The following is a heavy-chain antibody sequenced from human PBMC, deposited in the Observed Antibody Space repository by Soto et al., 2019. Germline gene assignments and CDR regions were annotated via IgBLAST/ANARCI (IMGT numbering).Heavy chain of an antibody. CDR3: VAVPYSSGRDFFAY. D-gene: IGHD6-19*01. CDR1: GFTFTSST. Sequence: QRQLVQSGPEVTKPGTSVKVSCEASGFTFTSSTIQWVRQARRQGLEWIGWIVVGSGSAHYAQKFQGRVTITRDLSTSTAYMEMSSLSSEDTAVFYCVAVPYSSGRDFFAYWGQGTLVTVSS. CDR2: IVVGSGSA. V-gene: IGHV1-58*02. J-gene: IGHJ4*02.